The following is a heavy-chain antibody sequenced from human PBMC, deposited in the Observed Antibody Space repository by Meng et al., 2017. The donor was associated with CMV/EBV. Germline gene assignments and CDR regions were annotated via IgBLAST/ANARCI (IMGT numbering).Heavy chain of an antibody. CDR2: IIPIFGTA. Sequence: ASEGTFSRYTSSGVEQAPGQGLEWMEGIIPIFGTANYAKRFQGRVTITANGSTSTAYMGLSSLRSEDTAVYYCALTDYYDSSGYYYYWGQGTLVTVSS. CDR3: ALTDYYDSSGYYYY. D-gene: IGHD3-22*01. CDR1: EGTFSRYT. V-gene: IGHV1-69*01. J-gene: IGHJ4*02.